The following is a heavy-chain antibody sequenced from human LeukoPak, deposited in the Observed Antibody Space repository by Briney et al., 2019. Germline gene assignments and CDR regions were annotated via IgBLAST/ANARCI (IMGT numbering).Heavy chain of an antibody. J-gene: IGHJ4*02. D-gene: IGHD3-10*01. V-gene: IGHV3-33*08. Sequence: GGSLRLSCAASGFTFSDYYMNWIRQAPGKGLEWVAVIWYDGSNKYYADSVKGRFTISRDNSKNTLYLQMNSLRAEDTAVYYCARDAVPGEYWGQGTLVTVSS. CDR3: ARDAVPGEY. CDR1: GFTFSDYY. CDR2: IWYDGSNK.